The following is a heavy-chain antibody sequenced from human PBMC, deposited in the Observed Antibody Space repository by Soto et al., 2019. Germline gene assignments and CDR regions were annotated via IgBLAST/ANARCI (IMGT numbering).Heavy chain of an antibody. V-gene: IGHV4-31*03. CDR3: ARKVDFWSGYYDY. CDR1: GGSISSGGYY. J-gene: IGHJ4*02. D-gene: IGHD3-3*01. Sequence: PSETLSLTCTVSGGSISSGGYYWSWIRQHPGKGLEWIGYIYYSGSTYYNPSLKSRVTISVDTSKNQFSLKLSSVTAADTAVHYCARKVDFWSGYYDYWGQGTLVTVSS. CDR2: IYYSGST.